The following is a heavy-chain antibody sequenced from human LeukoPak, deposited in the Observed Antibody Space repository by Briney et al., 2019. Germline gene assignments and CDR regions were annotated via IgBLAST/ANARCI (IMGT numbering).Heavy chain of an antibody. D-gene: IGHD3-10*01. CDR3: ARCRGSGSYYYMDV. CDR1: GYTFTGYY. CDR2: INPNSGGT. J-gene: IGHJ6*03. V-gene: IGHV1-2*02. Sequence: ASVKVSCKASGYTFTGYYMHWVRQAPGQGLEWMGWINPNSGGTNYAQKFQGRVTMTRDTSISTAYMELSRPRSDDTAVYYCARCRGSGSYYYMDVWGKGTTVTVSS.